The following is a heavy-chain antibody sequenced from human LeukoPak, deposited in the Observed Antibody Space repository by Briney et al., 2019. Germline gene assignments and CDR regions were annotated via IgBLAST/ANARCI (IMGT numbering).Heavy chain of an antibody. J-gene: IGHJ3*02. CDR1: GYSISSGYY. CDR3: ARRGYSYGPRRGAFDI. D-gene: IGHD5-18*01. Sequence: SETLSLTCTVSGYSISSGYYWGWIRQPPGKGLEWIGSIYHSGSTYYNPSLKSRVTISVDTSKNQFSLKLSSVTAADTAVYYCARRGYSYGPRRGAFDIWGQGTMVTVSS. V-gene: IGHV4-38-2*02. CDR2: IYHSGST.